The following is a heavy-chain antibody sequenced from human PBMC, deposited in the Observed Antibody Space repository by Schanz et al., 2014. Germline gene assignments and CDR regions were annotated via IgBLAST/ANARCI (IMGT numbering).Heavy chain of an antibody. CDR3: ARKMKLGVYGGKGHDSLDI. D-gene: IGHD4-17*01. Sequence: EVQLVESGGGLIQPGGSLRLSCAASGFGFSSYSMSWVRQAPGKGLEWVSALSEGGGGTHYADSVRGRFTISRDNAKNTLYLQMNTLRAEDTAVYYCARKMKLGVYGGKGHDSLDIWGQGTMVTVSS. V-gene: IGHV3-23*04. CDR2: LSEGGGGT. CDR1: GFGFSSYS. J-gene: IGHJ3*02.